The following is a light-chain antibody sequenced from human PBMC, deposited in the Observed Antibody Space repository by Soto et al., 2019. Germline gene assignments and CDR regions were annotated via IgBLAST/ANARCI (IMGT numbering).Light chain of an antibody. CDR1: SSNIGAGYD. Sequence: QSVLTQPPSVSGAPGQRVTISCTGSSSNIGAGYDVHWYQHLPGTAPKLLIYGNTNRPSGVPDRFSGSKSGTPASLAITGLQAEDEADYYCQSYDSSLSGFYVFGTGTKVTV. V-gene: IGLV1-40*01. CDR3: QSYDSSLSGFYV. CDR2: GNT. J-gene: IGLJ1*01.